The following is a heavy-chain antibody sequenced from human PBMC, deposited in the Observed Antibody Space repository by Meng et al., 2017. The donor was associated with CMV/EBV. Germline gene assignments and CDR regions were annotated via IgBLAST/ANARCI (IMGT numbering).Heavy chain of an antibody. CDR2: INGDGSST. V-gene: IGHV3-74*01. CDR1: GFIFSNYW. CDR3: AKDMAAARPDYFDY. J-gene: IGHJ4*02. D-gene: IGHD6-6*01. Sequence: GESLKISCAASGFIFSNYWMHWVRQAPGKGLVWVSRINGDGSSTNYADSVKGRFTISRDNAKNTLYLQMNSLRAEDTAVYYCAKDMAAARPDYFDYWGQGTLVTVSS.